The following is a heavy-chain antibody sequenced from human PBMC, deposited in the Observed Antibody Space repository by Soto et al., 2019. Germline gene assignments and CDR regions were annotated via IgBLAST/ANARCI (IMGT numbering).Heavy chain of an antibody. V-gene: IGHV3-30-3*01. J-gene: IGHJ6*02. D-gene: IGHD2-2*03. CDR3: ARGGYCNSTSCYRCGMDV. Sequence: GGSLRFSCAASGFTFSSYAMHWVRQAPGKGLEWVAVISYDGANKYYADSVKGRFTISRDSSKNTLYLQMNSLRAEDTAVYFCARGGYCNSTSCYRCGMDVWGQGTTVTVSS. CDR1: GFTFSSYA. CDR2: ISYDGANK.